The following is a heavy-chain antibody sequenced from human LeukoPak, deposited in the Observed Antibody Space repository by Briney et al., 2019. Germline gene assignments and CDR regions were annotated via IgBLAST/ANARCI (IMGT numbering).Heavy chain of an antibody. J-gene: IGHJ4*02. CDR2: IDHTDSYA. D-gene: IGHD6-13*01. V-gene: IGHV5-10-1*01. CDR1: GYSFTNYW. CDR3: ARHQGGLGVGRIADVEDY. Sequence: GESLKISCKGSGYSFTNYWITWVRQLPGRGLEWMGRIDHTDSYANYSPSLQGHVTISADKSINTAYLQWSSLKASDTAIYYCARHQGGLGVGRIADVEDYWGQGTLVTVSS.